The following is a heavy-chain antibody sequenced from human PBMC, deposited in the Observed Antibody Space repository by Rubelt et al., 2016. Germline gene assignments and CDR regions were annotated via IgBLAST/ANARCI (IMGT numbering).Heavy chain of an antibody. D-gene: IGHD2-21*02. J-gene: IGHJ6*02. CDR1: GESVSGYY. V-gene: IGHV4-34*02. CDR2: ISHSGST. CDR3: ALTTIIPGMDV. Sequence: QVQLQQWGAGLFKPSETLSLTCAVYGESVSGYYWSWIRQPPGKGLEWIGEISHSGSTSLNPSPTSRVIISADTSKNQFALKMSFVTAADTAVYYCALTTIIPGMDVWGQGTTVTVSS.